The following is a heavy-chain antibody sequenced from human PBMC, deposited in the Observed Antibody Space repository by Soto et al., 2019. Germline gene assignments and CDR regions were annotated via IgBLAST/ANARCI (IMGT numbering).Heavy chain of an antibody. J-gene: IGHJ4*02. CDR3: ARAVAVPADFDY. V-gene: IGHV1-18*01. CDR1: GYTFTRYH. Sequence: ASVNLYCKTSGYTFTRYHITLVRQAPGQGLEWMGWISAYNGNTNYAQKLQGRVTMTTDTSTSTAYMELRSLRSDDTAVFFCARAVAVPADFDYWGRGTLVTVSS. D-gene: IGHD6-19*01. CDR2: ISAYNGNT.